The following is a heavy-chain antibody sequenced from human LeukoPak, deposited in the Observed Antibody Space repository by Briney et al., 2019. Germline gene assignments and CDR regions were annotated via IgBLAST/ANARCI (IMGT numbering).Heavy chain of an antibody. J-gene: IGHJ4*02. D-gene: IGHD7-27*01. V-gene: IGHV3-53*01. CDR3: AKDGGLWVSAHWGDS. CDR1: GLTGSHNY. CDR2: IHTSGDT. Sequence: GGSLRLSCAASGLTGSHNYVSWVRQAPGKGLEWVSAIHTSGDTYYADSVKGRFTVSRDDSKNTLYLQMNSLRAEDTAVYYCAKDGGLWVSAHWGDSWGRGTLVTVSS.